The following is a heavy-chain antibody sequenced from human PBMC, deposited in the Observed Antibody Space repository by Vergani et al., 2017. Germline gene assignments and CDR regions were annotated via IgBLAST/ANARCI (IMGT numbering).Heavy chain of an antibody. CDR3: VGARGLWAGGRCYTEAWDY. CDR1: GFALNRHA. CDR2: ISFDGTNE. V-gene: IGHV3-30-3*01. D-gene: IGHD2-2*02. Sequence: QVQLVESGGGVVQPGTSLRLSCVVSGFALNRHAMYWVRQAPGKGLEWVVGISFDGTNEYYPDLVKGRFTISRDIAKNTLYLQVRSLRLEDTGVYHCVGARGLWAGGRCYTEAWDYWGQGTPVTVSS. J-gene: IGHJ4*02.